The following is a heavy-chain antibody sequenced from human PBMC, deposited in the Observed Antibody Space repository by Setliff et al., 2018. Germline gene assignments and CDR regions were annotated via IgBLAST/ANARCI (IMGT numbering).Heavy chain of an antibody. J-gene: IGHJ4*02. Sequence: PGGSLRLSCAASGFTFSSYSMNWARQAPGKGLEWVSYISSSSSTIYYADSVKGRFTISRDNAKNSLYLQMNSLRTEDTAVYYCAKGGHVDYCGQGTLVTVSS. CDR3: AKGGHVDY. V-gene: IGHV3-48*04. CDR1: GFTFSSYS. CDR2: ISSSSSTI.